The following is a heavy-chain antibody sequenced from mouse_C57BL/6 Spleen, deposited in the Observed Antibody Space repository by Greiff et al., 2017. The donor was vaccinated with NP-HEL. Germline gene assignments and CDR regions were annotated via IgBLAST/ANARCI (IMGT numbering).Heavy chain of an antibody. CDR2: INPNNGGT. V-gene: IGHV1-26*01. J-gene: IGHJ1*03. Sequence: VQLQQSGPELVKPGASVKISCKASGYTFTDYYMNWVKQSHGKSLEWIGDINPNNGGTSYNQKFKGKATLTVDKSSSTAYMELRSLTSEDSAVYYCARGATVVASSYWYFDVWGTGTTVTVSS. CDR1: GYTFTDYY. CDR3: ARGATVVASSYWYFDV. D-gene: IGHD1-1*01.